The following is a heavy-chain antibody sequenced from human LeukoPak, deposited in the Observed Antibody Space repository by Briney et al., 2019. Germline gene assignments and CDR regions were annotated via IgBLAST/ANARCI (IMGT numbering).Heavy chain of an antibody. Sequence: PGRSLRLSCAASGFTFSSYGMHWVRQAPGKGLEWVAVISYDGSNKHYADSVKGRFTISRDNSKNTLYLQMNSLRAEDTAVYYCAKSRGAAAGTDYFDSWGQGTLVTVSS. CDR1: GFTFSSYG. V-gene: IGHV3-30*18. CDR3: AKSRGAAAGTDYFDS. CDR2: ISYDGSNK. D-gene: IGHD6-13*01. J-gene: IGHJ4*02.